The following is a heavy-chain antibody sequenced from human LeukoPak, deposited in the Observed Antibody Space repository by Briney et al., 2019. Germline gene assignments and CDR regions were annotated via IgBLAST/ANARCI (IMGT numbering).Heavy chain of an antibody. D-gene: IGHD1-26*01. J-gene: IGHJ4*02. CDR1: GYTFTSYD. Sequence: ASVKVSCKASGYTFTSYDINWVRQATGQGLEWMGWMNPNSGNTGYAQKFQGRVTMTRNTSISTAYMELNSLRSEDTAVYYRARVMVGATDFDYRGQRTLVTVSS. V-gene: IGHV1-8*01. CDR2: MNPNSGNT. CDR3: ARVMVGATDFDY.